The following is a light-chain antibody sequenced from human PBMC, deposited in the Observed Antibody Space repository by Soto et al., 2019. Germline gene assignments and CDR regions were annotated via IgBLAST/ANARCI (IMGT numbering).Light chain of an antibody. CDR2: DAF. Sequence: EIVLTQSPATLSLSPGERATLSCRASQSVSSYLAWYQQKPGQAPRLLIYDAFNRAIGIPARFSGSGSGTDFTLTITSLEPDDFAVYYCQQRSNWPPYTFAQGTKLEIK. CDR1: QSVSSY. CDR3: QQRSNWPPYT. J-gene: IGKJ2*01. V-gene: IGKV3-11*01.